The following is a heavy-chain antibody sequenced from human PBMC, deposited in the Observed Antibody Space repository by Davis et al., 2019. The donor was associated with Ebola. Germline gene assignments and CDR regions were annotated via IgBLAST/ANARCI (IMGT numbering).Heavy chain of an antibody. J-gene: IGHJ3*02. CDR3: ARGVIIAVAGTGYAFDI. Sequence: GGSLRLSCSASGFTFSDYAVHWVRQAPGKGLEYVSSVSSNGGTTYYADSVKGRFTISRDNSKNTLYLQMNSLRAEDTAVYYCARGVIIAVAGTGYAFDIWGQGTMVTVSS. D-gene: IGHD6-19*01. CDR2: VSSNGGTT. V-gene: IGHV3-64*04. CDR1: GFTFSDYA.